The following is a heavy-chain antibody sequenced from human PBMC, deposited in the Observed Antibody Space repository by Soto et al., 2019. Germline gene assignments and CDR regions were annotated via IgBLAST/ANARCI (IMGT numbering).Heavy chain of an antibody. V-gene: IGHV1-69*12. CDR2: IIPIFGTA. CDR3: ARQGDPGGYYDYGMDV. Sequence: QVQLVQSGAEVKKPGSSVKVSCKASGGTFSSYAISWVRQAPGQGLEWMGGIIPIFGTADYAQKFQGRVTITADESTSTAYMELSSLRSEATAVYYCARQGDPGGYYDYGMDVWGQGTTVTVSS. CDR1: GGTFSSYA. J-gene: IGHJ6*02. D-gene: IGHD2-21*02.